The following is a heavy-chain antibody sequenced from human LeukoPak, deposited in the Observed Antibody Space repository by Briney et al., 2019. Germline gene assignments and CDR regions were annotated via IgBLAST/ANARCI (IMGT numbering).Heavy chain of an antibody. Sequence: GGSLRLSCAPSRFSFSNYLMHWVRQAPGKGLVWVSRVKSDGSNPSYADSVKGRFTISRDNAENMLYLQMNTLGAEDTAVYYCARDIVSGSGSLDYWGQGTLVTVSS. CDR1: RFSFSNYL. V-gene: IGHV3-74*01. CDR2: VKSDGSNP. D-gene: IGHD3-10*01. J-gene: IGHJ4*02. CDR3: ARDIVSGSGSLDY.